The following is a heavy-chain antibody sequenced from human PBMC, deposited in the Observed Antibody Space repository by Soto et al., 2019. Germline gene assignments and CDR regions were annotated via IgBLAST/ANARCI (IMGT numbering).Heavy chain of an antibody. CDR1: GYSFTSYW. J-gene: IGHJ4*02. CDR2: IYPGDSDT. V-gene: IGHV5-51*01. CDR3: ARLINIWEGTNERPAYFDY. Sequence: GESLKISCKGSGYSFTSYWIGWVRQMPGKGLEWMGIIYPGDSDTRYSPSFQGQVTISADKSISTAYLQWSSLKASDTAMNYCARLINIWEGTNERPAYFDYWGQGTLVTVSS. D-gene: IGHD1-1*01.